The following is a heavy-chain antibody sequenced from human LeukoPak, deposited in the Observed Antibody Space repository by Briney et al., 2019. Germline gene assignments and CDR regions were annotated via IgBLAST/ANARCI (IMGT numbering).Heavy chain of an antibody. Sequence: GGSLRLSCAASGFTFSSHAMHWVRQAPGKGLEYVSAISSNGGSTYYANSVKGRFTISRDNSKNTLYLQMGSLRAEDMAVYYCASGIGASRYGGNTGDAFDIWGQGTMVTVSS. CDR1: GFTFSSHA. V-gene: IGHV3-64*01. CDR3: ASGIGASRYGGNTGDAFDI. D-gene: IGHD4-23*01. J-gene: IGHJ3*02. CDR2: ISSNGGST.